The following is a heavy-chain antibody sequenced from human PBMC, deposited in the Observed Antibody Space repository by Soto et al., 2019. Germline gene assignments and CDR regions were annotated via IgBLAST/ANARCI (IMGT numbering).Heavy chain of an antibody. J-gene: IGHJ4*02. Sequence: LSLTCTVSGGSINNYYWSWVRQPPGKGLEWIGYVYYSGTHNYNPSLESRLTISIDTSKNQFSLKLNSVTAADTAVYYCARVQMATLYFDYWGQGALVTVSS. D-gene: IGHD5-12*01. CDR1: GGSINNYY. V-gene: IGHV4-59*01. CDR3: ARVQMATLYFDY. CDR2: VYYSGTH.